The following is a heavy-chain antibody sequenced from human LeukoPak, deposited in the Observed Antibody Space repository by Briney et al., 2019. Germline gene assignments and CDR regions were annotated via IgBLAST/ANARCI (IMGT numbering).Heavy chain of an antibody. CDR1: GFTFSSYE. CDR3: ARDGEVYGDYELSCYYGMDV. D-gene: IGHD4-17*01. V-gene: IGHV3-48*03. Sequence: SGGSLRLSCAASGFTFSSYEMNWVRQAPGRGLEWVSYISSSGSTIYYADSVKGRFTISRDNAKNSLYLQMNSLRAEDTAVYYCARDGEVYGDYELSCYYGMDVWGQGTTVTVSS. CDR2: ISSSGSTI. J-gene: IGHJ6*02.